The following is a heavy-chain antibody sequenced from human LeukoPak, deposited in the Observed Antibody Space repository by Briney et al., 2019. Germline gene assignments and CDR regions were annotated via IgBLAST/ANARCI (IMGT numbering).Heavy chain of an antibody. Sequence: ASVKVSCKVSGYTLTELSMHWVRQAPGKGLEWMGGFDPEDGETIYAQKFQGRVTMTEDTSTDTAYMELSSLRSEDTAVYHCATDLYCSGGSCYSVFDYWGQGTLVTVFS. CDR1: GYTLTELS. V-gene: IGHV1-24*01. CDR2: FDPEDGET. J-gene: IGHJ4*02. D-gene: IGHD2-15*01. CDR3: ATDLYCSGGSCYSVFDY.